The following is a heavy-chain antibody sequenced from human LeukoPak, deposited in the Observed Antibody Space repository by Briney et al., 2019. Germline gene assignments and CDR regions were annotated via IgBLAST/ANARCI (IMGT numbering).Heavy chain of an antibody. CDR2: ISGSGGST. V-gene: IGHV3-23*01. CDR3: AKFIVVVPAAIDY. D-gene: IGHD2-2*01. CDR1: GFTFSSYA. Sequence: PGGSLRLSCAASGFTFSSYAMSWVRQVPGKGLEWVSDISGSGGSTYYADSVKGRFTISRDNSKNTLYLQMNSLRAEDTAVYYCAKFIVVVPAAIDYWGQGTLVTVSS. J-gene: IGHJ4*02.